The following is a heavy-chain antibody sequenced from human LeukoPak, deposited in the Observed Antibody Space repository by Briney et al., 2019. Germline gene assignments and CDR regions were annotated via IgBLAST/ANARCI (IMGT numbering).Heavy chain of an antibody. CDR1: GFTFSSYA. D-gene: IGHD3-10*01. CDR3: GRDVLLWFGEPDDAFDI. CDR2: ISGSGGST. J-gene: IGHJ3*02. Sequence: PGGSLRLSCAASGFTFSSYAMSWVRRAPGKGLEWVSAISGSGGSTYYADSVKGRFTISRDNSKNTLYLQMNSLRAEDTAVYYCGRDVLLWFGEPDDAFDIWGQGTMVTVSS. V-gene: IGHV3-23*01.